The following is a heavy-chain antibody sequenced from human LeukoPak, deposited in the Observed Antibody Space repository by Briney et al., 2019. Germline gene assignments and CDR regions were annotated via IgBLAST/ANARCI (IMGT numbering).Heavy chain of an antibody. Sequence: SETLSLTCTVSGGSISSSSYYWGWIRQPPGKGLEWIGSIYYSGSTYYNPSLKSRVTISVDTSKNQFSLKLSSVTAADTAVYYCARDRAHYDSSGFFDYWGQGTLVTVSS. D-gene: IGHD3-22*01. CDR1: GGSISSSSYY. V-gene: IGHV4-39*02. CDR2: IYYSGST. CDR3: ARDRAHYDSSGFFDY. J-gene: IGHJ4*02.